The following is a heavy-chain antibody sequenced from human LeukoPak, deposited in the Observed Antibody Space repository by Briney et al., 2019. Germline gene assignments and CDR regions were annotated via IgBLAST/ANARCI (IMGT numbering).Heavy chain of an antibody. J-gene: IGHJ4*02. CDR3: AREATLLRKQWLAY. CDR2: IWADGSNK. D-gene: IGHD6-19*01. V-gene: IGHV3-33*01. Sequence: GGSLRLSCAASGFIFSCCGLHWVRQAPGKGLEWVAVIWADGSNKYYADSVKGRFTISRDNSKNTLYLQMNSLRAEDTAVYYWAREATLLRKQWLAYWGQGSLVTVSS. CDR1: GFIFSCCG.